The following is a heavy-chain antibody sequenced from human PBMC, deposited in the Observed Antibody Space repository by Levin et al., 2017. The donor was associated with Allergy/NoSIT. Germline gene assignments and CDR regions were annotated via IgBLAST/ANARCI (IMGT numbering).Heavy chain of an antibody. Sequence: GGSLRLSCAASGFSFSTYSMNWVRQAPGKGLEWVSYISSTSNTIYKADSVKGRFTVSRDNARNSLYLQMDSLRDEDTAVYYCARDPATSGYYPDSWGQGTLVTVSS. J-gene: IGHJ4*02. D-gene: IGHD3-22*01. CDR1: GFSFSTYS. CDR3: ARDPATSGYYPDS. V-gene: IGHV3-48*02. CDR2: ISSTSNTI.